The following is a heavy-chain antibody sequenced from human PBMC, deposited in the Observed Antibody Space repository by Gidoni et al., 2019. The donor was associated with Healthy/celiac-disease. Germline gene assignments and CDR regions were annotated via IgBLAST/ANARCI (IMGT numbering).Heavy chain of an antibody. V-gene: IGHV3-30-3*01. CDR3: AREGYDYIWGSYRSPYYFDY. J-gene: IGHJ4*02. CDR1: GFTFSSYA. CDR2: ISYDGSNK. Sequence: QVQLVESGGGVVQPGRSLRLSCAASGFTFSSYAMHWVRQAPGKGLEWVAVISYDGSNKYYADSVKGRFTISRDNSKNTLYLQMNSLRAEDTAVYYCAREGYDYIWGSYRSPYYFDYWGQGTLVTVSS. D-gene: IGHD3-16*02.